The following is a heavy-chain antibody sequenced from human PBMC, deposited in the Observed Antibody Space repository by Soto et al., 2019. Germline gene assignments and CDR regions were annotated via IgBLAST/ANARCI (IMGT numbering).Heavy chain of an antibody. CDR3: AREPYYDFWSGYYLDYYYYGMDV. D-gene: IGHD3-3*01. Sequence: SLRLSYAASGFTFSSYAMHWVRQAPGKGLEWVAVISYDGSNKYYADSVKGRFTISRDNSKNTLYLQMNSLRAEDTAVYYCAREPYYDFWSGYYLDYYYYGMDVWGKGTKVTVSS. J-gene: IGHJ6*04. V-gene: IGHV3-30-3*01. CDR1: GFTFSSYA. CDR2: ISYDGSNK.